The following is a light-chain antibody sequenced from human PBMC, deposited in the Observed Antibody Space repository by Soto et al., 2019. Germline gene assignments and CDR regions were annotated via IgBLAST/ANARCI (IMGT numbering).Light chain of an antibody. Sequence: QSALTQPASVSGSPGQSITISCTGTSTDIGGYTYVSWYQQHPGKVPKLMIYEVDNRPSGVSNRFSGSKSGSTASLTISGLQAEDEADYFCSSYSRTTTRVVFGGGTSSPS. J-gene: IGLJ2*01. CDR3: SSYSRTTTRVV. V-gene: IGLV2-14*01. CDR2: EVD. CDR1: STDIGGYTY.